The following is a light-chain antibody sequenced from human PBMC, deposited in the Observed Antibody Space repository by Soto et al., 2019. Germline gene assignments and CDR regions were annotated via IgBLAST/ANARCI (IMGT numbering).Light chain of an antibody. J-gene: IGKJ3*01. Sequence: EIVMTQSPATLSVSPGERATLSCRASPSVSSNLAWYQQKPGQAPSLLIYGASTRATGIPARFSGSGSGTDFTLTISSLQSEDFAVYYCQQYNNWPFTFGPGTKVDIK. CDR2: GAS. CDR3: QQYNNWPFT. CDR1: PSVSSN. V-gene: IGKV3-15*01.